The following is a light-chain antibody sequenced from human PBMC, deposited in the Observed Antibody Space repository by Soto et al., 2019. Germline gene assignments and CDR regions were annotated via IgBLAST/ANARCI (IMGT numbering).Light chain of an antibody. V-gene: IGLV2-14*03. CDR1: SSDVGGYNY. CDR2: DVS. CDR3: SSYTSSSTPFF. J-gene: IGLJ1*01. Sequence: QSALTQPASVSGSPGQSITISCTGTSSDVGGYNYVSWYQQHPGKAPKLIIYDVSDRPSGVSDRFSGSKSGNTASLTISGLQAEDEADYFCSSYTSSSTPFFFGTGTKLTVL.